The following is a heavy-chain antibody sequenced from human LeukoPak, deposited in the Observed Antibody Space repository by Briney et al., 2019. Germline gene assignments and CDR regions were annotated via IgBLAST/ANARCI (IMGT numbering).Heavy chain of an antibody. CDR1: GFTFSGSA. V-gene: IGHV3-73*01. CDR3: TRHLEA. CDR2: IRSKADSYAT. D-gene: IGHD5-24*01. Sequence: GGSLRLSCAASGFTFSGSAMHWVRQASGKGLEWVSRIRSKADSYATAYAASVKGRFTISRDDSKNTAYLQMNGLKTEDTAVYYCTRHLEAWGQGTLVTVSS. J-gene: IGHJ5*02.